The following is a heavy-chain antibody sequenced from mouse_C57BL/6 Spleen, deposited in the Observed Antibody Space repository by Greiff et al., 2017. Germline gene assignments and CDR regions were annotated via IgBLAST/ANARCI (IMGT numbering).Heavy chain of an antibody. J-gene: IGHJ3*01. D-gene: IGHD1-1*01. CDR2: ISDGGSYT. CDR3: ASGDYGSKAWFAY. V-gene: IGHV5-4*01. CDR1: GFTFSSYA. Sequence: EVQLQQSGGGLVKPGGSLKLSCAASGFTFSSYAMSWVRQTPEKRLEWVATISDGGSYTYYPDNVKGRFTISRDNAKNNLYLQMSHLKSEDTAMYYCASGDYGSKAWFAYWGQGTLVTVSA.